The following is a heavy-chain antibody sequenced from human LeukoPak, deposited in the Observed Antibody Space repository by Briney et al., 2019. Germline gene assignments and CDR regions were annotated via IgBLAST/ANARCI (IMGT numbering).Heavy chain of an antibody. V-gene: IGHV1-2*02. Sequence: ASVKVSCKASGYTFTGYYIHWVRQAPGQGLEWMGWINPNSGATNYAQKFQGRVTMTRDTSISTAYMEVSRLRSDDTAVYYCARDQRSGYSGYDYYYYYYMDVWGKGTTVTVSS. CDR1: GYTFTGYY. CDR3: ARDQRSGYSGYDYYYYYYMDV. D-gene: IGHD5-12*01. J-gene: IGHJ6*03. CDR2: INPNSGAT.